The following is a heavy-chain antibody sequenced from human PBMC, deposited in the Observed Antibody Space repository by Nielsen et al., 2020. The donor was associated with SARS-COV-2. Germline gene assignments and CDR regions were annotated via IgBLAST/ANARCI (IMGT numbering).Heavy chain of an antibody. Sequence: GESLKISCAASGFTFSSYEMNWVRQAPGKGLEWLLYISPSGSTIYYADSVKGRFTNSRDNAKNSLYLQMNSLRAEDTAVYYCVRGLQVPNGLAHRWGHGTLVTVSS. CDR1: GFTFSSYE. D-gene: IGHD3-16*01. V-gene: IGHV3-48*03. J-gene: IGHJ4*01. CDR2: ISPSGSTI. CDR3: VRGLQVPNGLAHR.